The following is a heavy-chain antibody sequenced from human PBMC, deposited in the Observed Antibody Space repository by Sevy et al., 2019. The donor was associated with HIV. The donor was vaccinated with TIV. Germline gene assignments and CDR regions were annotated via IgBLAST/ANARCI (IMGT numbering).Heavy chain of an antibody. V-gene: IGHV3-30*01. CDR3: ARDRSITWINYFFDF. CDR2: VSYDGSKK. J-gene: IGHJ4*02. Sequence: GGSLRLSCAASGFTFSNYAIHWVRQAPGKGLEWVAVVSYDGSKKYYADSVKGRFTISRDNSKNTLYLQMNSLRVEDTAVYYCARDRSITWINYFFDFWGQGTLVTVSS. D-gene: IGHD5-12*01. CDR1: GFTFSNYA.